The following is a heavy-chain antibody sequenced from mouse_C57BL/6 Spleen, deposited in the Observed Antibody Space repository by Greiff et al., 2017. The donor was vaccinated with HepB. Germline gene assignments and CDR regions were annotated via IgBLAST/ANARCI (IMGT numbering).Heavy chain of an antibody. CDR3: ARTDYGSFDY. D-gene: IGHD1-1*01. CDR2: IYPGDGDT. Sequence: VKLQESGAELVKPGASVKISCKASGYAFSSYWMNWVKQRPGKGLEWIGQIYPGDGDTNYNGKFKGKATLTADKSSSTAYMQLSSLTSEDSTVYFCARTDYGSFDYWGQGTTLTVSS. J-gene: IGHJ2*01. CDR1: GYAFSSYW. V-gene: IGHV1-80*01.